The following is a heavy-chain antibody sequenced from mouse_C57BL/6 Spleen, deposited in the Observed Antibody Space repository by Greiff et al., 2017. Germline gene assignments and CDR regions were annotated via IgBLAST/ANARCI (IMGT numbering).Heavy chain of an antibody. CDR2: INPNNGGT. D-gene: IGHD2-4*01. Sequence: EVQLQQSGPELVKPGASVKMSCKASGYTFTDYNMHWVQQSHGKSLEWIGYINPNNGGTSYNQKFKGKATLTVNKSSSTAYMELRSLTSEDSAVYYCAGDYDRGNYFDYWGQGTTLTVAS. J-gene: IGHJ2*01. V-gene: IGHV1-22*01. CDR1: GYTFTDYN. CDR3: AGDYDRGNYFDY.